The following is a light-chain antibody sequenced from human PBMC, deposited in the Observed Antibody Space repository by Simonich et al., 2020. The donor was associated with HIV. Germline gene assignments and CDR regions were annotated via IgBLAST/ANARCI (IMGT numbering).Light chain of an antibody. CDR3: QQYNSYPWT. V-gene: IGKV1-5*03. J-gene: IGKJ1*01. CDR1: QSISSW. CDR2: KAS. Sequence: DIQMTQSPSTLSASVGDRVTITCRASQSISSWLAWYQQKPGKVPKLLIYKASSLESGVPSRFSGSGPGTEFTLTISSLQPDDFATYYCQQYNSYPWTFGQGTKVEIK.